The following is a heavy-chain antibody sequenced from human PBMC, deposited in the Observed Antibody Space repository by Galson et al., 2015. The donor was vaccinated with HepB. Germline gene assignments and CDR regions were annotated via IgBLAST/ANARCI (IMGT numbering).Heavy chain of an antibody. V-gene: IGHV5-51*01. CDR1: GYSFTSYW. Sequence: QSGAEVKKPGESLKISCKGSGYSFTSYWIGWVRQMPGKGLEWMGIIYPGDSDTRYSPSFQGQVTISADKSISTAYLQWSSLKASDTAMYYCARQPLSYDSSGFPSGDAFDIWGQGTMVTVSS. CDR2: IYPGDSDT. J-gene: IGHJ3*02. D-gene: IGHD3-22*01. CDR3: ARQPLSYDSSGFPSGDAFDI.